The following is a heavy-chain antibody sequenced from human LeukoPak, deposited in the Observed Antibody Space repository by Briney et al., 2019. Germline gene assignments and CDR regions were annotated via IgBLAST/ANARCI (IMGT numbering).Heavy chain of an antibody. D-gene: IGHD3-22*01. CDR1: GDTFSTYA. CDR2: IIPSFTTV. J-gene: IGHJ6*03. Sequence: GASVKVSCKASGDTFSTYAINWVRQAPGQGLEWLGGIIPSFTTVHYAQTFRGRVTITADKSTSTAFMEMSSLRSEDTAVYFCARAIYFYDRNGYSGGWFDFYYMDVWGKGTTVTVSS. V-gene: IGHV1-69*06. CDR3: ARAIYFYDRNGYSGGWFDFYYMDV.